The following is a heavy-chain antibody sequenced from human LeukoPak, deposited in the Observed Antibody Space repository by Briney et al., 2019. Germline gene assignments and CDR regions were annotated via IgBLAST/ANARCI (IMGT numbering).Heavy chain of an antibody. J-gene: IGHJ4*02. CDR2: IYTSGST. D-gene: IGHD4-17*01. Sequence: PSETLSLTCTVSGGSISSGSYYWSWIRQPAGNGLEWIGRIYTSGSTNYNPSLKSRVTISVDTSKNQFSLKLSSVTAADTAVYYCARDLGYGEFDYWGQGTLVTVSS. CDR1: GGSISSGSYY. CDR3: ARDLGYGEFDY. V-gene: IGHV4-61*02.